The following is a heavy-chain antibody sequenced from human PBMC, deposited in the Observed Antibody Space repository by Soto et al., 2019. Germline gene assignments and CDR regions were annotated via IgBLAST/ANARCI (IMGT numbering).Heavy chain of an antibody. CDR1: GYSFTSYW. CDR3: ARAPPVPDREYYFDY. Sequence: GESLKISCKGSGYSFTSYWIGWVRQMPGKGLEWMGIIYPGDSDTRYSPSFQGQVTISADKSISTAYLQWSSLKASDTAMYYCARAPPVPDREYYFDYWGQGTLVTVSS. CDR2: IYPGDSDT. V-gene: IGHV5-51*01. J-gene: IGHJ4*02. D-gene: IGHD2-15*01.